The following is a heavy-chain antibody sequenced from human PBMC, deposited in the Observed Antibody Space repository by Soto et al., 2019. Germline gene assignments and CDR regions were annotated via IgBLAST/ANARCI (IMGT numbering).Heavy chain of an antibody. CDR2: ISHSGST. CDR3: ARVPDR. J-gene: IGHJ5*02. V-gene: IGHV4-30-2*01. CDR1: GGSITSGDYS. Sequence: SETLSLTCAVSGGSITSGDYSWSWIRQPPGKGLEWIGYISHSGSTYYNPSLKSRVTISVDRSKNQFSLKLSSVTAADTAVYYCARVPDRWGQGTLVTVSS. D-gene: IGHD2-2*01.